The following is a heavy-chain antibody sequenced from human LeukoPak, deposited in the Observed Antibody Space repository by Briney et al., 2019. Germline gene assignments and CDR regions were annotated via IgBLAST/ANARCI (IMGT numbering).Heavy chain of an antibody. V-gene: IGHV4-34*01. J-gene: IGHJ6*02. CDR3: ARMGLRGLSSPYGMDV. CDR2: INHSGST. Sequence: SETLSLTCAVYGGSFSGYYWSWLRQPPGQGLEWIGEINHSGSTNYNPSLKNRVTISVDTSKNQYSLKLSSVTAADTAVYYCARMGLRGLSSPYGMDVWGQGTTVTGS. D-gene: IGHD3-10*01. CDR1: GGSFSGYY.